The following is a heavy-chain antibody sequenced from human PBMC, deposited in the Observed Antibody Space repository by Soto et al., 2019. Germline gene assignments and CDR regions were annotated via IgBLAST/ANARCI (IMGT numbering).Heavy chain of an antibody. V-gene: IGHV5-51*01. CDR1: GYSVTSYW. CDR3: ARHGATYYDFWSGYKLYYYGMDV. D-gene: IGHD3-3*01. J-gene: IGHJ6*02. Sequence: GESLKISGKGSGYSVTSYWIGWVRQMPGKGLEWMGIIYPGDSDTRYSPSFQGQVTISADKSISTAYLQWSSLKASDTAMYYCARHGATYYDFWSGYKLYYYGMDVWGQGTTVTVSS. CDR2: IYPGDSDT.